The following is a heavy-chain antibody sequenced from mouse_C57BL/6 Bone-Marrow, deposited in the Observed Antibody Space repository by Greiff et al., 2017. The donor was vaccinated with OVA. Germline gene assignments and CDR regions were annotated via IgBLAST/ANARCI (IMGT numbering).Heavy chain of an antibody. D-gene: IGHD1-1*01. J-gene: IGHJ3*01. CDR1: GYTFTRYG. CDR2: IYPRSGNT. Sequence: VQLQQSGAELARPGASVKLSCKASGYTFTRYGLSWVKQRTGQGLEWIGEIYPRSGNTYYNEKFKGKATLTADKSSSTAYMELRSLTSEDSAVYFCAREDYGSSPFAYWGQGTLVTVSA. CDR3: AREDYGSSPFAY. V-gene: IGHV1-81*01.